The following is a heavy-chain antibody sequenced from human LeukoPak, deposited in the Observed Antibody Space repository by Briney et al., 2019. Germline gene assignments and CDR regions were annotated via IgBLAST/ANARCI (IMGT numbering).Heavy chain of an antibody. D-gene: IGHD5-12*01. CDR1: GVSISSYY. CDR2: IYYSGST. Sequence: PSETLSLTCAASGVSISSYYWSWVRQPPGKGLEWIGYIYYSGSTNYNPSLKSRVTISVDTSKNQFSLKLSSVTAADTAVYYCASTGYSGYDTYYFDYWGQGTLVTVSS. J-gene: IGHJ4*02. CDR3: ASTGYSGYDTYYFDY. V-gene: IGHV4-59*01.